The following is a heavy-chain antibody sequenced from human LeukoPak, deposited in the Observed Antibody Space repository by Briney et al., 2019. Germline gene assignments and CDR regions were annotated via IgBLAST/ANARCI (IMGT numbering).Heavy chain of an antibody. Sequence: ESAPTLVKPTQTLTLSCNFSRLSLTTNGKGVDWIRQPTGKALNCLALIYWNDDKRYSPSLKSRLTITKDTSKNQVVLTTTNTDPVETATYYCAHIPYYGSGSYPADWGQGTLVTVSS. CDR2: IYWNDDK. CDR1: RLSLTTNGKG. V-gene: IGHV2-5*01. J-gene: IGHJ4*02. D-gene: IGHD3-10*01. CDR3: AHIPYYGSGSYPAD.